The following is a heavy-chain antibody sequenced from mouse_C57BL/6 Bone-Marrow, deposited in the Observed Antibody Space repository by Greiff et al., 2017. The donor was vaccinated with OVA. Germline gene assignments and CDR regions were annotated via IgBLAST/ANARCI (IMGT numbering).Heavy chain of an antibody. V-gene: IGHV1-55*01. J-gene: IGHJ4*01. CDR3: ARPTIVPYYYAMDY. CDR2: IYPGSGST. Sequence: VQLQQPGAELVKPGASVKTSCKASGYTFTSYWITWVKQRPGQGLEWIGDIYPGSGSTNYNEKFKSKATLTVDTSSSTAYMQLSSLTSEDSAVYYCARPTIVPYYYAMDYWGQGTSVTVSS. D-gene: IGHD2-5*01. CDR1: GYTFTSYW.